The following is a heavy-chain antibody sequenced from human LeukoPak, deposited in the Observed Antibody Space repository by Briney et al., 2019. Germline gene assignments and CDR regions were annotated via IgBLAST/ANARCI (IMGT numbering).Heavy chain of an antibody. CDR1: GFTFVDYG. J-gene: IGHJ4*02. CDR3: TRDEVFWSGSIFDY. D-gene: IGHD3-3*01. CDR2: IKSRAYGGTS. Sequence: GRSLRLSCTTSGFTFVDYGLSWVRQAPGKGLEWVGLIKSRAYGGTSEYAASVKGRFTISRDDSKTIAYLQMNSLKTEDTAVYYCTRDEVFWSGSIFDYWGQGTLVTVSS. V-gene: IGHV3-49*04.